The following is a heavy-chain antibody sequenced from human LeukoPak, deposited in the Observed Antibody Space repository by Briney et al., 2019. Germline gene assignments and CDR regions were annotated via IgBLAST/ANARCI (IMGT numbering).Heavy chain of an antibody. CDR1: GGSFSGYY. V-gene: IGHV4-34*01. CDR2: INHSGST. CDR3: ASIKYYYDSSGFVY. D-gene: IGHD3-22*01. J-gene: IGHJ4*02. Sequence: PSETLSLTCAVYGGSFSGYYWSWIRQPPGKGLEWIGEINHSGSTNYNPSLKSRVTISVDTSKNQFSLKLSSVTAADTAVYHCASIKYYYDSSGFVYWGQGTLVTVSS.